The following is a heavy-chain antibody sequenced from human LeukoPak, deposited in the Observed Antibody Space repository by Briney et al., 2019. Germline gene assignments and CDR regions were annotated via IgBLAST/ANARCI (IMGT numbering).Heavy chain of an antibody. D-gene: IGHD1-7*01. Sequence: SETLSLTCTVSGGSISSGGDYWTWIRQHPGKGLEWIGYISYSGSTYYSPSLQSRVTISVDTSRSQFSLNLSSVTAPDTAVYYCARDKELQRAYYYGLDVWGQGTTVTVSS. J-gene: IGHJ6*02. CDR3: ARDKELQRAYYYGLDV. CDR2: ISYSGST. V-gene: IGHV4-31*03. CDR1: GGSISSGGDY.